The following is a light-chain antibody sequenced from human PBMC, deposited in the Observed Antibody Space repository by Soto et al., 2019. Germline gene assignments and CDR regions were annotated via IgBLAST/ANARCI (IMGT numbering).Light chain of an antibody. CDR3: QQYNSYWT. V-gene: IGKV1-5*02. Sequence: SVSAVSSTIKHRDTILCRASQSISRLAWFQQKPGKAPKLLIFDVSRLQSGVPSRFSGSGSGTEFTLTISSLQPDDFATYYSQQYNSYWTSGQGSK. CDR1: QSISR. CDR2: DVS. J-gene: IGKJ1*01.